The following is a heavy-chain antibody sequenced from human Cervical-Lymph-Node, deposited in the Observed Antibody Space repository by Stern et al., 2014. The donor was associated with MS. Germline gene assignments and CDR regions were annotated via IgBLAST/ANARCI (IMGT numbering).Heavy chain of an antibody. D-gene: IGHD1-26*01. Sequence: VQLVESGAEVERPGASVKVSCKASGYTFTAYFLHWVRQAPGQGLEWMGWLSPKTGSATYSQKFQDRVTMTRDTSINTGYMEVSSLRSDDTAVYSCARDRGSYSDYWGQGTLVAVSS. CDR2: LSPKTGSA. CDR1: GYTFTAYF. CDR3: ARDRGSYSDY. V-gene: IGHV1-2*02. J-gene: IGHJ4*02.